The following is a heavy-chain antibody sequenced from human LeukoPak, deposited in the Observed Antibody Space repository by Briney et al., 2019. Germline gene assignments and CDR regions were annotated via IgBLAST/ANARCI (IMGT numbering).Heavy chain of an antibody. Sequence: ASVKVSCKASGHTFTSYDINWVRQATGQGLEWMGWMNPNSGNTGYAQKFQGRVTMTRNTSISTAYMELSSLRSEDTAVYYCARSIAVAGTEVSPGAFDIWDQGTMVTVSS. V-gene: IGHV1-8*01. CDR3: ARSIAVAGTEVSPGAFDI. D-gene: IGHD6-19*01. CDR2: MNPNSGNT. J-gene: IGHJ3*02. CDR1: GHTFTSYD.